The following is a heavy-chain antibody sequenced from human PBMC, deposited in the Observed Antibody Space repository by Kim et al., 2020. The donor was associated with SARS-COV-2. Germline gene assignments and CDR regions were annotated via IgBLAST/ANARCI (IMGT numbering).Heavy chain of an antibody. J-gene: IGHJ4*02. Sequence: GESLKISCKGSGYSFTRYWIGWVRQMPGKGLEWMGIIYPGDSDTRYSPSFQGQVTISADKSISTAYLQWSSLKASDTAMYYCARHSITMVRGVIADYFDYWGQGTLVTVSS. CDR3: ARHSITMVRGVIADYFDY. CDR2: IYPGDSDT. D-gene: IGHD3-10*01. V-gene: IGHV5-51*01. CDR1: GYSFTRYW.